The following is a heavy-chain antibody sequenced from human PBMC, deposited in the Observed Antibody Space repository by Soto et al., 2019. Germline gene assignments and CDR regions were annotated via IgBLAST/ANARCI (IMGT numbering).Heavy chain of an antibody. CDR2: INHSGST. D-gene: IGHD6-6*01. J-gene: IGHJ6*03. Sequence: SETLSLTCAVYGGSFSGYYWSWIRQPPGKGLEWIGEINHSGSTNYNPSLKSRVTISVDTSKNQFSLKLSSVTAADTAVYYCARGLGGSSSPRRELNYYYMDVWGKGTTVT. CDR1: GGSFSGYY. V-gene: IGHV4-34*01. CDR3: ARGLGGSSSPRRELNYYYMDV.